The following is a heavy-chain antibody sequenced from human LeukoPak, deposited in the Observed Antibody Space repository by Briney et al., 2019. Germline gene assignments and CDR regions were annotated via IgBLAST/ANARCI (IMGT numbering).Heavy chain of an antibody. Sequence: GGALRLCCAASGFRFRSYAMNWVRQAPGEGREWVSGMSGSGVYTYYADSVKGRFTISRDNSKNTLHLQMNSLRAEDTAVYYCAKDQTYYFDYWGQGTLVTVSS. CDR2: MSGSGVYT. CDR1: GFRFRSYA. J-gene: IGHJ4*02. CDR3: AKDQTYYFDY. V-gene: IGHV3-23*01.